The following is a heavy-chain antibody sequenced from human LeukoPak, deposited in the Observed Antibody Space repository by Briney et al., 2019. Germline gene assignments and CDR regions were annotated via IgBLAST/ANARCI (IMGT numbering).Heavy chain of an antibody. CDR1: GFTFSSYD. D-gene: IGHD5-24*01. Sequence: PGGSLRLSCAASGFTFSSYDMHWVRQAPGKGPEWVAIIRYGGSNENYAEFVKGRFTISRDNSKKTLYLQMNSLRAEDTAVYYCARSRYNLDYWGQGTLVTVSS. CDR3: ARSRYNLDY. V-gene: IGHV3-33*01. J-gene: IGHJ4*02. CDR2: IRYGGSNE.